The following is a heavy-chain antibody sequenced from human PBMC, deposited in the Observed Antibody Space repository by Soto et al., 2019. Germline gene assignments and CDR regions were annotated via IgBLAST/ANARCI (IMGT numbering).Heavy chain of an antibody. CDR1: GGSVSSGNDY. D-gene: IGHD3-10*01. V-gene: IGHV4-61*01. J-gene: IGHJ1*01. CDR3: PRGGYYGYFRY. CDR2: IYHSGST. Sequence: SETLSLTCTVSGGSVSSGNDYWSWIRQPPGKGLEWIGYIYHSGSTNYNPSLKSRLTISGDTSKNQVSLKLTSVTAADTAVYYCPRGGYYGYFRYWGQGTLVTVSS.